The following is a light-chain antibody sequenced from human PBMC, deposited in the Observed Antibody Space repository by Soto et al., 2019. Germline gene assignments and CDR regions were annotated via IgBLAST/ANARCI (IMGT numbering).Light chain of an antibody. CDR3: CSYGGSRAV. V-gene: IGLV2-23*02. J-gene: IGLJ7*01. CDR1: SSDVGSHNL. Sequence: QSALTQPASVSGSPGQSITISCTGTSSDVGSHNLVSWYQQHPGQAPKLMIYEVSKRPLGVSARFSASKSGNTASLTISGLQAGEEPDYYCCSYGGSRAVFGGGTQLTVL. CDR2: EVS.